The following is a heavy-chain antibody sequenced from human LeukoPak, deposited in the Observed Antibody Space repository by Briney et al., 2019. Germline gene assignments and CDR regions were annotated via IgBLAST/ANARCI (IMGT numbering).Heavy chain of an antibody. J-gene: IGHJ4*02. CDR1: GFTVSSNY. V-gene: IGHV3-53*04. CDR3: SSGRNYYDSSGYHLGY. D-gene: IGHD3-22*01. CDR2: IYSGGST. Sequence: AGGSLRLSCAASGFTVSSNYMSWVRQAPGKGLEWVSVIYSGGSTYYADSVKGRFTISRHNSKNTLYLQMNSLRAEDTAVYYCSSGRNYYDSSGYHLGYWGQGTLVTVSS.